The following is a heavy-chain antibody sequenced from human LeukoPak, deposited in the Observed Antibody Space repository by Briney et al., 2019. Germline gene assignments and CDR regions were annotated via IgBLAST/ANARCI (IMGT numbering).Heavy chain of an antibody. J-gene: IGHJ4*02. CDR1: GGSISSTSYY. V-gene: IGHV4-39*01. Sequence: PSETLSLTCTVSGGSISSTSYYWGWIRQPPGKGLEWIGNIYYSGSTYYNPSLNSRVTISVDTSKNQFSLKLSSVTAADTAVYYCARQGIAVAGTFRKYYFDYWGQGTLVTVSS. CDR3: ARQGIAVAGTFRKYYFDY. D-gene: IGHD6-19*01. CDR2: IYYSGST.